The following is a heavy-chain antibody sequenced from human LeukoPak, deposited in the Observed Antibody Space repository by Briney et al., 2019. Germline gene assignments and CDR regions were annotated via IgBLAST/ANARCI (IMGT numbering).Heavy chain of an antibody. CDR1: GGPISSSSYY. CDR2: IYYSGST. CDR3: ARAEGIAAAAAFDY. J-gene: IGHJ4*02. V-gene: IGHV4-39*07. D-gene: IGHD6-13*01. Sequence: SETLSLTCTVSGGPISSSSYYWGWIRQPPGKGLEWIGSIYYSGSTYYNPSLKSRVTISVDTSKNQFSLKLSSVTAADTAVYYCARAEGIAAAAAFDYWGQGTLVTVSS.